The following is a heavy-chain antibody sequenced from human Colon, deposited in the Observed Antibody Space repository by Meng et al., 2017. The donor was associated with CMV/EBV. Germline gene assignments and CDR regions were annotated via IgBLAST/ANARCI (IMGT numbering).Heavy chain of an antibody. CDR1: GFPLSDYY. D-gene: IGHD1-14*01. CDR2: ISSDASTI. J-gene: IGHJ6*01. V-gene: IGHV3-11*01. CDR3: ARGNTGGDYYFYGMDL. Sequence: GESLKISCVASGFPLSDYYIKWIRQAPGKGLEWIAYISSDASTIYYAESVKGRFTVSRDNSKSAVSLQMRSVDDEDAAVYYCARGNTGGDYYFYGMDLWGPGTTVTVSS.